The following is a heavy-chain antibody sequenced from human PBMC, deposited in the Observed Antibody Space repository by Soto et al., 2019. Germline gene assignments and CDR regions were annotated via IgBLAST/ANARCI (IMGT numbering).Heavy chain of an antibody. CDR1: GYTLTELS. J-gene: IGHJ4*02. CDR3: ATRFRHQWLVLDYFDY. Sequence: ASVKVSCKVSGYTLTELSMHWVRQAPGKGLEWMGGFDPEDGETIYAQKFQGRVTMTEDTSTDTAYMELSSLRSEDTAVCYCATRFRHQWLVLDYFDYWGQGTLVTVSS. CDR2: FDPEDGET. V-gene: IGHV1-24*01. D-gene: IGHD6-19*01.